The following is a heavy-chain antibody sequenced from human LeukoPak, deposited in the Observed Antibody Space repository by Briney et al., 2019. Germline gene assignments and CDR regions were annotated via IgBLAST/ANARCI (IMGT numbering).Heavy chain of an antibody. Sequence: SETLSLTCAVYGGSFSGYYWIWIRQPPGKGLEWIGEINHSGSTNYNPSLKSRVTISVDTSKNQFSLKLSSVTAADTAVYYCARARVVPAATPNWFDPWGQGTLVTVSS. D-gene: IGHD2-2*01. CDR3: ARARVVPAATPNWFDP. V-gene: IGHV4-34*01. CDR1: GGSFSGYY. J-gene: IGHJ5*02. CDR2: INHSGST.